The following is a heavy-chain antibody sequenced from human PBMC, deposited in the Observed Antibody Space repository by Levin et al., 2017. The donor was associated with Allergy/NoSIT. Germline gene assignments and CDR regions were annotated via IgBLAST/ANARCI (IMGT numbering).Heavy chain of an antibody. CDR2: MSYDGNNK. D-gene: IGHD4-23*01. J-gene: IGHJ4*02. CDR1: GFTFSTYA. V-gene: IGHV3-30-3*01. Sequence: GGSLRLSCAASGFTFSTYAMHWVRQAPGKGPEWVAVMSYDGNNKYYADSVRGRFTISRDNSRNTLYLQINSLRIEDTAVYYCARDVGYGGNSGAFAYWGQGTLVIVSS. CDR3: ARDVGYGGNSGAFAY.